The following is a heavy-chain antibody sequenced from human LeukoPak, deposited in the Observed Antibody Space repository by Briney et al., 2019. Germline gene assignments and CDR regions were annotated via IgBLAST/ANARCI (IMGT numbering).Heavy chain of an antibody. V-gene: IGHV4-59*01. CDR1: GGSISAYY. Sequence: SETLSLTCTVSGGSISAYYWSWIRQPPGKGLEWIGYIYHSGSTNYNPSLKSRVTISVDTSKTQFSLKLSSVTAADTAVYYCARGYCSGTNCYNAFDIWGQGTMVTVSS. D-gene: IGHD2-2*02. J-gene: IGHJ3*02. CDR3: ARGYCSGTNCYNAFDI. CDR2: IYHSGST.